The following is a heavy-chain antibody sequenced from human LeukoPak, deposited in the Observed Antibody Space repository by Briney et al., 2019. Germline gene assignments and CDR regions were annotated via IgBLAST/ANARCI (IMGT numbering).Heavy chain of an antibody. J-gene: IGHJ6*02. CDR3: ASGRGSYFYYYGMDV. CDR1: GGSFSGYY. CDR2: INHSGST. Sequence: ASETLSPTCAVYGGSFSGYYWSWIRQPPGKGLEWIGEINHSGSTNYNPSLKSRVTISVDTSKNQFSLKLSSVTAADTAVYYCASGRGSYFYYYGMDVWGQGTTVTVSS. D-gene: IGHD3-16*01. V-gene: IGHV4-34*01.